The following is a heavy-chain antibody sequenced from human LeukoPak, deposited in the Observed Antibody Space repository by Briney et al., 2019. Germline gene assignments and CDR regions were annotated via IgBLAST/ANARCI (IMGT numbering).Heavy chain of an antibody. J-gene: IGHJ4*02. CDR3: AKDQAAGPYYYILTGGLNY. V-gene: IGHV3-9*01. CDR1: GFTFDDYA. Sequence: PTGGSLRLSCAASGFTFDDYAMHWVRQAPGKGLEWVSGISWNSGSIGYADSVKGRFTISRDNAKNSLYLQMNRLRAEDTALYYCAKDQAAGPYYYILTGGLNYWGQGTLVSVSS. CDR2: ISWNSGSI. D-gene: IGHD3-9*01.